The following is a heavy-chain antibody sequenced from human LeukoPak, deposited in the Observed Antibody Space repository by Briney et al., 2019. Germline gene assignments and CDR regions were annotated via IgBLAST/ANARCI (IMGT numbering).Heavy chain of an antibody. J-gene: IGHJ4*02. V-gene: IGHV4-34*01. CDR3: ARGRGEIRY. CDR2: INHSGST. CDR1: GGSFSGYY. Sequence: SETLSLTCAVYGGSFSGYYWSWIRKPPGKGLEWIGEINHSGSTNYNPSLKSQVTITVDTSKTQFSLKLSSVTAADTAVYYCARGRGEIRYWGQGTLVTVSS. D-gene: IGHD3-16*01.